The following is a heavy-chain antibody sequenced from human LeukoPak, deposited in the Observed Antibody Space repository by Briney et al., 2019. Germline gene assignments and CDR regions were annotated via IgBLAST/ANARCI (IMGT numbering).Heavy chain of an antibody. V-gene: IGHV4-61*02. CDR1: GGSISSGSYF. CDR2: INTSGST. D-gene: IGHD6-13*01. J-gene: IGHJ4*02. Sequence: TSETLSLTCTVSGGSISSGSYFWTWIRQPARKGLEWIGRINTSGSTNYNPSRKSRVTISVDTSKNQFSLKLSSVTAADTAVFYCAREGYTSSWYSGYYYFDYWGQGTLVTVSS. CDR3: AREGYTSSWYSGYYYFDY.